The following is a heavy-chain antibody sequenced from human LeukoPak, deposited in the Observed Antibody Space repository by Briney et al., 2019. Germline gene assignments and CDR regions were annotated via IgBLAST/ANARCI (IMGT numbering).Heavy chain of an antibody. D-gene: IGHD2-21*02. J-gene: IGHJ4*02. CDR1: GGSISSSSYY. Sequence: SETLSLTCTVSGGSISSSSYYWGWIRQSPGKGLEWIGSVYYSGTTHYESSLKSRVSISIDTSKTQFALKVNSVTVADTAVYYCARILDLVTTKTIDYWGQGSLVIASS. V-gene: IGHV4-39*06. CDR2: VYYSGTT. CDR3: ARILDLVTTKTIDY.